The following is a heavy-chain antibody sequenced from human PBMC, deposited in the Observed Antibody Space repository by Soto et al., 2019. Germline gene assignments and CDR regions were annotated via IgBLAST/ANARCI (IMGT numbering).Heavy chain of an antibody. Sequence: GSVKLCGKTSRYPFTDYYTHLDRHAPRQGLQWMGWMNPKSGAAYFAQKFQGRVTLTRDTSIGTAYIEVKSLTSHDMAVYFCTRENIENSDGLYDAFDIWGHGTTVTGSS. V-gene: IGHV1-2*02. CDR1: RYPFTDYY. D-gene: IGHD5-18*01. J-gene: IGHJ3*02. CDR3: TRENIENSDGLYDAFDI. CDR2: MNPKSGAA.